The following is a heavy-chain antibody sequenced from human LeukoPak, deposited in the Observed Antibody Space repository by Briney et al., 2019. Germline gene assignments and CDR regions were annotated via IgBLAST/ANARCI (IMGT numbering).Heavy chain of an antibody. CDR3: ARIRDGYNWYFDL. J-gene: IGHJ2*01. V-gene: IGHV3-33*01. CDR2: IWYDGSSQ. Sequence: GGSLRLSCAASRFTFRSYGMHWVRQAPGKGLEWVAVIWYDGSSQFYADSVKGRFTISRDNSKNTLYLQMNNLRAEDTAVYYCARIRDGYNWYFDLWGRGTLVTVSP. CDR1: RFTFRSYG. D-gene: IGHD5-24*01.